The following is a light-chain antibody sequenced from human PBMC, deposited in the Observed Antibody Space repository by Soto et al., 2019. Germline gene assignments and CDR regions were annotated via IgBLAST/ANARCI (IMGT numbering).Light chain of an antibody. CDR1: SGHSSDI. V-gene: IGLV4-60*03. CDR3: EAWDSNTRV. Sequence: QSVLTQSSSASASLGSSVKLTCTLSSGHSSDIIAWHQQQPGKAPRYLMKLEGSVSYNKGSGVPERFSGSRSGTDRYLTISNLQSEDEADYYCEAWDSNTRVFGSGTKLTVL. CDR2: LEGSVSY. J-gene: IGLJ1*01.